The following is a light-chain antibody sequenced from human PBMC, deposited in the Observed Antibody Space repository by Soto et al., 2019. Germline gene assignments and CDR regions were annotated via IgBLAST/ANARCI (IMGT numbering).Light chain of an antibody. CDR2: KAS. V-gene: IGKV1-5*03. CDR1: QSISIW. CDR3: QQYNSYLT. J-gene: IGKJ4*02. Sequence: DIQMTQSPSTLPASVGDRVTITCRAIQSISIWLAWYQQKPGKAPKLLIYKASSLESGVPSRFSGSGSGTEFTLTISSLQPDDFATYYCQQYNSYLTFGGGTKVEIK.